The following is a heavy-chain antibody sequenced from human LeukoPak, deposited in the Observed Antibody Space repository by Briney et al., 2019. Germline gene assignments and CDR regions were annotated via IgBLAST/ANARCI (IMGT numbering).Heavy chain of an antibody. Sequence: GGSLRLSCAASGFTFSSYGMHWVRQAPGKGLEWVAVIWYDGSNKYYADSVKGRFTVSRDNSKNTLYLQMNSLRAEDTAVYYCAKDLPIEMATTLFDYWGQGTLVNVSS. CDR3: AKDLPIEMATTLFDY. V-gene: IGHV3-33*06. CDR1: GFTFSSYG. D-gene: IGHD5-24*01. CDR2: IWYDGSNK. J-gene: IGHJ4*02.